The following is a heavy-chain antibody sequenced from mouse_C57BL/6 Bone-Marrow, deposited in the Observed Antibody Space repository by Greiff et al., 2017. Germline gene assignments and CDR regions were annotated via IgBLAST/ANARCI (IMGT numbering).Heavy chain of an antibody. CDR1: GFNIKDDY. D-gene: IGHD2-4*01. Sequence: EVQLQQSGAELVRPGASVKLSCTASGFNIKDDYMHWVKQRPEQGLEWIGWIDPENGDTEYASKFQGKATITADTSSNTAYLQLSSLTSVDTAVYYCTTYYDATTHAMDYWGQGTSVTVST. CDR3: TTYYDATTHAMDY. V-gene: IGHV14-4*01. J-gene: IGHJ4*01. CDR2: IDPENGDT.